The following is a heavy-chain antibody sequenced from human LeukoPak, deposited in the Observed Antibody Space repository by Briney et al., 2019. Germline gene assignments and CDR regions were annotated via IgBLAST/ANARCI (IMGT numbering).Heavy chain of an antibody. CDR2: ISGSGGST. J-gene: IGHJ4*02. CDR3: ARDVHYDSSGYYYRGMCDY. V-gene: IGHV3-23*01. CDR1: GFTFSSYA. Sequence: GGSLRLSCAASGFTFSSYAMSWVRQAPGKGLEWVSAISGSGGSTYYADSVKGRFTISRDNAKNSLYLQMNSLRAEDTAVYYCARDVHYDSSGYYYRGMCDYWGQGTLVTVSS. D-gene: IGHD3-22*01.